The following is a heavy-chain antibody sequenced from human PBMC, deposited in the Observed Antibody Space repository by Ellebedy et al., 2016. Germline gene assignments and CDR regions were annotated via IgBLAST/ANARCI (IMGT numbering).Heavy chain of an antibody. CDR3: AREWSSGFGQLAYGY. V-gene: IGHV3-23*01. Sequence: GGFLRLSCAASGFTFSDYGMSWVRQAPGKGLEWISAITGDGGGTYYADSVKGRFTISRDNSKNTLYLQMNNLRVEDTAVYYCAREWSSGFGQLAYGYWGQGILVTVSS. D-gene: IGHD3-10*01. CDR2: ITGDGGGT. CDR1: GFTFSDYG. J-gene: IGHJ4*02.